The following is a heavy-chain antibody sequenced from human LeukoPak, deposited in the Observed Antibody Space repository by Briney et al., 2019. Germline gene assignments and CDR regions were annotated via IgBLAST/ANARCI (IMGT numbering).Heavy chain of an antibody. CDR2: INPNSGAT. J-gene: IGHJ2*01. V-gene: IGHV1-2*02. CDR1: GYTFSGDY. Sequence: ASVKVSCKASGYTFSGDYMHWVRQAPGQGLEWMGWINPNSGATNYAQKFQGRVTMTRDTSMSTAYMELRRLKSDDTGVYYCARGSVGIYWYFDLWGRGTLVSVS. D-gene: IGHD2-2*01. CDR3: ARGSVGIYWYFDL.